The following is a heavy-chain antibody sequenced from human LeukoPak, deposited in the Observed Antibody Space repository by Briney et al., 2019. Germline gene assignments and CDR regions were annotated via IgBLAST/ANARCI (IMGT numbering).Heavy chain of an antibody. Sequence: ASVKVSCKASGYTFTSYGISWVRQAPGQGLEWMGWISAYNGDTNYAQKLQGRVTMTTDTSTSTAYMELRSLRSDDTAVYYCARTVAAAGYYYYGMDVWGQGTTVTVSS. J-gene: IGHJ6*02. CDR3: ARTVAAAGYYYYGMDV. CDR1: GYTFTSYG. V-gene: IGHV1-18*01. D-gene: IGHD6-13*01. CDR2: ISAYNGDT.